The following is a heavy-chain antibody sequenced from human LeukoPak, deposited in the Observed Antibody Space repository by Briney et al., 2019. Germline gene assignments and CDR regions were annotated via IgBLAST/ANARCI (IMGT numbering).Heavy chain of an antibody. D-gene: IGHD6-19*01. J-gene: IGHJ5*02. V-gene: IGHV1-46*01. CDR3: VRGAPIRVAVAATFDP. CDR2: INPSGGST. Sequence: ASVKVSCKASGYTFTSYYMHWVRQAPGQGLEWMGIINPSGGSTNYAQKFQGRVTITRDTSASTAYMELSSLRSEDTAVYYCVRGAPIRVAVAATFDPWGQGTLVTVPS. CDR1: GYTFTSYY.